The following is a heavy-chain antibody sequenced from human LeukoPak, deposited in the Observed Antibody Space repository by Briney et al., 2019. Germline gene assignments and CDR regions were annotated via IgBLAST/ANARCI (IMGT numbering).Heavy chain of an antibody. V-gene: IGHV3-74*01. CDR2: INDDGSRT. J-gene: IGHJ4*02. Sequence: GGPLRLSCAASPWMHWVRQAPGKGLVWVSGINDDGSRTFYADFVKGRFTISRDNAKNTVYLQMNSLSAEDSAVYYCASVFESWGQGSPVTVSS. CDR1: PW. CDR3: ASVFES.